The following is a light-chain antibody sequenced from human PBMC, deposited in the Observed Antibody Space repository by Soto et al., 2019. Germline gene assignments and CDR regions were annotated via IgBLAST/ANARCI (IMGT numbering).Light chain of an antibody. CDR3: QQFSSYPLT. CDR2: GAS. J-gene: IGKJ4*01. CDR1: QSVTNSY. Sequence: EIVMTQSPVTLSVAPGERATLSCRASQSVTNSYLAWYQQKPGQAPRLLIFGASTRAAGIPARFSGSGSGIDFILTISRLEPEDFAVYYCQQFSSYPLTFGGGTKV. V-gene: IGKV3-20*01.